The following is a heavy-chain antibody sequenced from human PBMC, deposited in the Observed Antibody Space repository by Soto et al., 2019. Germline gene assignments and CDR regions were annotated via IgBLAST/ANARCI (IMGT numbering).Heavy chain of an antibody. CDR3: ARATFPSSIAARPLDY. CDR1: GYTFTSYG. D-gene: IGHD6-6*01. Sequence: QVQLVQSGAEVKKPGASVKVSCKASGYTFTSYGISWVRQAPGPGLEWMGWISAYNGNTNYAQKLQGRVTMTTDTSMSTAYMYLRILRSDDTTVYYCARATFPSSIAARPLDYWGQRALVTVSS. CDR2: ISAYNGNT. V-gene: IGHV1-18*04. J-gene: IGHJ4*02.